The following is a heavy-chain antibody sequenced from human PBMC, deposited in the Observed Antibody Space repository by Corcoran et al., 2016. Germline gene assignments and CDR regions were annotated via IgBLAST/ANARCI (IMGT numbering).Heavy chain of an antibody. J-gene: IGHJ4*02. D-gene: IGHD3-22*01. CDR2: ISAYNGNT. Sequence: QVQLVQSGAEVKKPGASVKVSCKASGYTFTSYGISWVRQAPGQGLEWMGWISAYNGNTNYAQKLQGRVTMTTDTSTSTAYMELRSLRSDDTAVDYCAREKMYYYDSSGYLSFDYWGQGTLVTVSS. CDR3: AREKMYYYDSSGYLSFDY. V-gene: IGHV1-18*01. CDR1: GYTFTSYG.